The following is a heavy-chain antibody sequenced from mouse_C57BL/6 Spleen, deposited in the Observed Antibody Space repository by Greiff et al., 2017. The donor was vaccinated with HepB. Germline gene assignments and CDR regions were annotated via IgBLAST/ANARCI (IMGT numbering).Heavy chain of an antibody. CDR1: GYTFTDYE. CDR3: TSLLLFYYFDY. CDR2: IDPETGGT. D-gene: IGHD1-1*01. V-gene: IGHV1-15*01. Sequence: VQLQQSGAELVRPGASVTLSCKASGYTFTDYEMHWVKQTPVHGLEWIGAIDPETGGTAYNQKFKGKAILTADKSSSTAYMELRSLTSEDSAVYYCTSLLLFYYFDYWGQGTTLTVSS. J-gene: IGHJ2*01.